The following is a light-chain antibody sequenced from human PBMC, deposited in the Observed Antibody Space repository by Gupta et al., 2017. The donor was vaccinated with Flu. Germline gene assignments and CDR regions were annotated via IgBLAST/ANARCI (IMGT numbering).Light chain of an antibody. Sequence: PSSLSASVGDKVTITCRASENITRYLNWYQQKPGKAPKLLIFGASRLQSGVPSRFSGSGSGTDFTLTISDLQSEDFAIYYCQESHSTPWTFGQGTKVEVK. V-gene: IGKV1-39*01. CDR3: QESHSTPWT. CDR1: ENITRY. CDR2: GAS. J-gene: IGKJ1*01.